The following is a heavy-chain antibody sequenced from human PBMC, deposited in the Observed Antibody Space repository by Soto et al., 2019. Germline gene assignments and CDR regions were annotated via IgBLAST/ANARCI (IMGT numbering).Heavy chain of an antibody. CDR3: ARDRELVGFRYYYGMDV. V-gene: IGHV1-18*01. D-gene: IGHD1-26*01. CDR2: ISAYNGNT. J-gene: IGHJ6*02. Sequence: ASVKVSCKASGYTFTSYGISWVRQAPGQGLEWMGWISAYNGNTNYAQKLQGRVTMTTDTSTSTAYMELRSLRSDDTAVYYCARDRELVGFRYYYGMDVWDQGTTVTVSS. CDR1: GYTFTSYG.